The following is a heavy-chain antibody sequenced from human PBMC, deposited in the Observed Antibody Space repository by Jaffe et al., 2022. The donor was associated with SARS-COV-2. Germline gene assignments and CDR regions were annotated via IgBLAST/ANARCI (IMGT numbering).Heavy chain of an antibody. Sequence: QLQLQESGPGLVKPSETLSLTCTVSGGSISSSSYYWGWIRQPPGKGLEWIGSIYYSGSTYYNPSLKSRVTISVDTSKNQFSLKLSSVTAADTAVYYCASLPILGDTNWYFDLWGRGTLVTVSS. CDR2: IYYSGST. CDR1: GGSISSSSYY. D-gene: IGHD3-16*01. V-gene: IGHV4-39*01. J-gene: IGHJ2*01. CDR3: ASLPILGDTNWYFDL.